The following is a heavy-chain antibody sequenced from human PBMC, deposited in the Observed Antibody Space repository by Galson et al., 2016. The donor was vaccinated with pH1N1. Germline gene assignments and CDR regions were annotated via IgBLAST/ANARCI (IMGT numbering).Heavy chain of an antibody. CDR3: AKMWYISGTYHYFDY. D-gene: IGHD3-10*01. V-gene: IGHV3-23*01. CDR1: GFTFDNYG. Sequence: SLRLSCAASGFTFDNYGMSWVRQSPGKGLEWAATINGDGGRTFYADSVRGRFTITRENSKNTVYLQMNSLRVEDTAVYYCAKMWYISGTYHYFDYWGQGILATVPS. J-gene: IGHJ4*02. CDR2: INGDGGRT.